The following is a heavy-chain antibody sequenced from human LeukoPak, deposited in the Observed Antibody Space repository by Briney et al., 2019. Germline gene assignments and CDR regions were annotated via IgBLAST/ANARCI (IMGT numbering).Heavy chain of an antibody. D-gene: IGHD7-27*01. CDR1: GFTFSNAW. J-gene: IGHJ4*02. Sequence: GGSLRLSCAASGFTFSNAWMSWVRQAPGKGLEWVGRIKSKTDGGTTDYAAPVKGRFTISRDDSKNTLYLQMNSLKTEDTAAYYCTIRNWGSFSFDYWGQGTLVTVSS. CDR2: IKSKTDGGTT. V-gene: IGHV3-15*01. CDR3: TIRNWGSFSFDY.